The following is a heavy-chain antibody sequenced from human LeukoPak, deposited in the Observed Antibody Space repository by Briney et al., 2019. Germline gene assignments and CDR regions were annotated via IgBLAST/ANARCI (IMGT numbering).Heavy chain of an antibody. D-gene: IGHD5-24*01. CDR1: GGSISSGDYY. J-gene: IGHJ4*02. Sequence: PSQTLSLTCTVSGGSISSGDYYWIWIRQPPGKGLEWIGYIYYSGSTYYNPSLKSRVTLSVDTSKNQFSLKLSSVTAADTVVYYCASSRDGYNSADYWGQGTLVTVSS. CDR2: IYYSGST. CDR3: ASSRDGYNSADY. V-gene: IGHV4-30-4*01.